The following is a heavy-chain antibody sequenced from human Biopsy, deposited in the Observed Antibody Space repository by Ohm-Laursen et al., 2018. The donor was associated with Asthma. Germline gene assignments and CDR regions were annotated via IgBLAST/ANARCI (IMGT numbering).Heavy chain of an antibody. Sequence: SQTLSLTWAVSGDSITSGGCCWNWIRQHPGKGLEWIGYIHHSGTSYFNPSLKSRVSFSRDTSKNQFSLRLSPVTAADTAMYYCARIPRRSGSYFVDYWGQGTLVTVSS. CDR1: GDSITSGGCC. V-gene: IGHV4-31*11. D-gene: IGHD3-22*01. J-gene: IGHJ4*02. CDR2: IHHSGTS. CDR3: ARIPRRSGSYFVDY.